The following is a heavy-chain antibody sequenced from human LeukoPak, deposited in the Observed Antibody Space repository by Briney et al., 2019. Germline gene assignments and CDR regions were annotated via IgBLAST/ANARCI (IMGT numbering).Heavy chain of an antibody. CDR1: GGSISSSSYY. CDR2: TYYSGST. D-gene: IGHD3-22*01. V-gene: IGHV4-39*01. J-gene: IGHJ4*02. Sequence: PSETLSLTCTVSGGSISSSSYYWGWIRQPPGKGLEWIGSTYYSGSTYYNPSLKSRVTISVDTSKNQFSLKLSSVTAADTAVYYCASPQYYYDSSGYYSFDYWGQGTLVTVSS. CDR3: ASPQYYYDSSGYYSFDY.